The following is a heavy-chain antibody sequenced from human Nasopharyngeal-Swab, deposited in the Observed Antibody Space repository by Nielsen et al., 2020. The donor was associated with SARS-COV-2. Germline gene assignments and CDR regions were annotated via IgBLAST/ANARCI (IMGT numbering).Heavy chain of an antibody. D-gene: IGHD6-13*01. Sequence: SGPTLVNPTQTLTLTCTFSGFSLSTSGMCVSWIRQPPGKALEWLARIDWDDYKYYSTSLKTRITISKDTSKNQVVLTLTNMDPVDTATYYRARGIAAVTDFDYWGQGTLVTVSS. CDR3: ARGIAAVTDFDY. J-gene: IGHJ4*02. CDR2: IDWDDYK. V-gene: IGHV2-70*11. CDR1: GFSLSTSGMC.